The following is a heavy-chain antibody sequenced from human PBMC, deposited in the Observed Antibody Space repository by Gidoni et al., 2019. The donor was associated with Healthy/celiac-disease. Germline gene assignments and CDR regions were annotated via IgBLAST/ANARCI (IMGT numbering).Heavy chain of an antibody. CDR2: INHSGST. J-gene: IGHJ6*03. CDR3: ARGEKYWPMGV. V-gene: IGHV4-34*01. CDR1: GGSFSGYY. Sequence: QVQLQQWGAGLLKPSETLSLTCAVYGGSFSGYYWSWIRQPPGKGLEWIGEINHSGSTNYNPSLKSRVTISVDTSKNQFSLKLSSVTAADTAVYYCARGEKYWPMGVWGKGTTVTVSS. D-gene: IGHD2-15*01.